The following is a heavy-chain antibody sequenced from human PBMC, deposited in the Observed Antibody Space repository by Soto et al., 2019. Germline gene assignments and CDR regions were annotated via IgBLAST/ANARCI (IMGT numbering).Heavy chain of an antibody. CDR1: GGTFSSYA. V-gene: IGHV1-69*01. CDR3: ARDLGGYSSSWYFDYYYGMDV. Sequence: QVQLVQSGAEVKKPGSSVKVSCKASGGTFSSYAISWVRQAPGQGLEWMGGIIPIFGTANYAQKFQGRVTITADESTSTAYMELSSLRSEDTAVYYCARDLGGYSSSWYFDYYYGMDVWGQGTTVTVSS. J-gene: IGHJ6*02. CDR2: IIPIFGTA. D-gene: IGHD6-13*01.